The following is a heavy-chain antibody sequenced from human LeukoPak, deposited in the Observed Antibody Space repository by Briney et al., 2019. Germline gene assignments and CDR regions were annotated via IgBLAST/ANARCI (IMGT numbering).Heavy chain of an antibody. V-gene: IGHV1-69*05. CDR2: IIPIFGTA. D-gene: IGHD5-12*01. Sequence: WASVKVSCKASGGTFSSYAISWVRQAPGQGLEWMGGIIPIFGTANYAQKFQGRVTITTDESTSTAYMELSSLRSEDTAVYYCAREGPIVATIDGRPYYFDYWGQGTLVTVSS. CDR1: GGTFSSYA. J-gene: IGHJ4*02. CDR3: AREGPIVATIDGRPYYFDY.